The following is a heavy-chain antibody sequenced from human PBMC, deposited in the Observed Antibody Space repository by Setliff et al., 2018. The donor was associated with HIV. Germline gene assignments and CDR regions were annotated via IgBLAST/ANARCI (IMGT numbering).Heavy chain of an antibody. CDR1: GGTFSSYA. CDR2: INPNNGGT. CDR3: VTGEGLRF. D-gene: IGHD2-15*01. J-gene: IGHJ4*02. V-gene: IGHV1-18*01. Sequence: ASVKVSCKASGGTFSSYAISWVRQAPGQGLEWMGWINPNNGGTNYAQKFQGRVTMTTATSSDTAYLYLSSLRSEDTAVYYCVTGEGLRFWGQGTLVTVSS.